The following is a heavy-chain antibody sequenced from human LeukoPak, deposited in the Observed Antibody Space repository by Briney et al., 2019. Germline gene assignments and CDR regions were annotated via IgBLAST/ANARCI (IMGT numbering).Heavy chain of an antibody. Sequence: GGSLRLSCAASGFDFSTYEMNWVRQAPGKGLEWVSYISPGGSKIYYEDSVKGRFTISRDNAKNSLFLQMNSLRAEDTAVYYCARVLRYCSGGNCYSGGLGYMDVWGKGTTVTISS. D-gene: IGHD2-15*01. CDR2: ISPGGSKI. CDR3: ARVLRYCSGGNCYSGGLGYMDV. V-gene: IGHV3-48*03. CDR1: GFDFSTYE. J-gene: IGHJ6*03.